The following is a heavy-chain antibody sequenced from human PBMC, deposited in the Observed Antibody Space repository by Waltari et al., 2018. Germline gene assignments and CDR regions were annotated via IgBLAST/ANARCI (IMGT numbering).Heavy chain of an antibody. D-gene: IGHD2-2*01. CDR3: TRTRYCSTTTCQVDWFDP. J-gene: IGHJ5*02. Sequence: EVQLVESGGGLVQPGGSLRLSCAASGFTFSRYWMHWARQAPGKGLVWVSRINGDGGSTSYADSVKGRFTISRDNANKTLYLQMNSLRAEDTAVYYCTRTRYCSTTTCQVDWFDPWGQGTLVTVSS. CDR2: INGDGGST. CDR1: GFTFSRYW. V-gene: IGHV3-74*01.